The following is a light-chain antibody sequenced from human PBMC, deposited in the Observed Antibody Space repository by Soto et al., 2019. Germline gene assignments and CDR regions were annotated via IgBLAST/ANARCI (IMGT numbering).Light chain of an antibody. CDR1: TSNIGSNY. CDR3: AAWDDSLSGVV. CDR2: SNN. J-gene: IGLJ2*01. V-gene: IGLV1-47*02. Sequence: QLVLTQPPSVSGTPGQRVTISCSGSTSNIGSNYVYWYQQLPGTAPKLVIYSNNQRPSGVPDRFSGSKSGTSASLAISGLRSEDEADYYCAAWDDSLSGVVFGGRTKLTVL.